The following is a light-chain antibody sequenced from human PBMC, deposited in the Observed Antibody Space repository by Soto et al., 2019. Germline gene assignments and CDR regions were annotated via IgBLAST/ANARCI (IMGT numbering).Light chain of an antibody. Sequence: DIVMTQSPDSLAVSLGERATINCRSSQSVLSSSNNKNYLAWYQQKPGQPPTVLTYCASTREGGVPNRFSASGSGTDFTLTISSLQAEDVAIYYCQQYYSTPRTFGQGTKVEIK. V-gene: IGKV4-1*01. CDR3: QQYYSTPRT. CDR1: QSVLSSSNNKNY. CDR2: CAS. J-gene: IGKJ1*01.